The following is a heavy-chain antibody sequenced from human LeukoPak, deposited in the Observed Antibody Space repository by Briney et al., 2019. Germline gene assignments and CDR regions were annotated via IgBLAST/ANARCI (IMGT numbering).Heavy chain of an antibody. CDR2: INWNGGST. V-gene: IGHV3-20*04. J-gene: IGHJ5*02. Sequence: GGSLRLSCAASGFTFDDYGMSWVRQAPGKGLEWVSGINWNGGSTGYADSVKGRFTISRDNAKNSLYLQMNSLRAEDTAVYYCAKSSSARVYNWFDPWGQGTLVTVSS. D-gene: IGHD6-25*01. CDR3: AKSSSARVYNWFDP. CDR1: GFTFDDYG.